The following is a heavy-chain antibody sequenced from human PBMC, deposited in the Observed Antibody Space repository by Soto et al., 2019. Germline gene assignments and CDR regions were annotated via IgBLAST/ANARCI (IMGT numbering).Heavy chain of an antibody. CDR3: ARDLAAAGTGGDWFDP. J-gene: IGHJ5*02. D-gene: IGHD6-13*01. CDR1: GGSISSYY. V-gene: IGHV4-59*01. CDR2: IYYSGST. Sequence: QVQLQESGPGLVKPSETLSLTCTVSGGSISSYYWSWIRQPPGKGLEWIGYIYYSGSTNYNPSLKSRVTISVDASQNQFSLKLSSVTAADTAVYYCARDLAAAGTGGDWFDPWGQGTLVTVSS.